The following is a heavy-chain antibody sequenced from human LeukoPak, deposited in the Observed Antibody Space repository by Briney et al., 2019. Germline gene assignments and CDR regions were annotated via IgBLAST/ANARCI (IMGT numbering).Heavy chain of an antibody. J-gene: IGHJ4*02. D-gene: IGHD6-19*01. V-gene: IGHV3-11*01. CDR2: ISSSGSTI. Sequence: GGSLRLSCAASGFTFSDYYMSWIRQAPGRGLEWVSYISSSGSTIYYADSVKGRFTISRDNAKDSLYLQMNSLRAEDTAVYYCASGPGGWQSPFDYWGQGTLVTVSS. CDR1: GFTFSDYY. CDR3: ASGPGGWQSPFDY.